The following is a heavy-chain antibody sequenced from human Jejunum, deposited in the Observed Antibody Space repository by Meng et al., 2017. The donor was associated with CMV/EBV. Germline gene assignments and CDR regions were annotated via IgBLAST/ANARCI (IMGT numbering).Heavy chain of an antibody. J-gene: IGHJ4*02. V-gene: IGHV1-18*01. CDR2: ISCYNGDT. CDR3: ARDPSNTSGRYAYFDS. Sequence: HVQLLQSGGEVKKPGASGMVACRASGYTFTHHGISWIRQAPGQGLEWLGWISCYNGDTIYAQKVQGRFTMTMDKSASTAYMDLRSLRSDDTAIYYCARDPSNTSGRYAYFDSWGQGTLVTVSS. D-gene: IGHD6-19*01. CDR1: GYTFTHHG.